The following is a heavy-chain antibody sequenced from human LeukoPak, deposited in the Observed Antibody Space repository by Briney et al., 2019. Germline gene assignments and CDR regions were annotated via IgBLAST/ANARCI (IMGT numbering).Heavy chain of an antibody. CDR2: INPSSGST. D-gene: IGHD3-9*01. J-gene: IGHJ4*02. V-gene: IGHV1-46*01. Sequence: GASVQVSCKASGYTFTSYYMHWVRQAPGQGLEWMGIINPSSGSTSYAQKFQGRVTMTRDTSTSTVYMELSSLRSEDTAVYYCARGDLFDYDILTGYPAPHRLFDYWGQGTLVTVSS. CDR1: GYTFTSYY. CDR3: ARGDLFDYDILTGYPAPHRLFDY.